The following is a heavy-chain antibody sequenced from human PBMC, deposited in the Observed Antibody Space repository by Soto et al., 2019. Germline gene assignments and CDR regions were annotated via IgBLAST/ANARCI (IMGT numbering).Heavy chain of an antibody. J-gene: IGHJ3*02. CDR3: ARDRRYCSSTSCYGSGAFDI. Sequence: PSEAPSLSCRGSGGSISMGRYFGGWIRCAPGKGQDWIGSIYYSGSTYYNPSLKSRVTISVDTSKNQFSLKLSSVTAADTAVYYCARDRRYCSSTSCYGSGAFDIWGQGTMVTVSS. CDR1: GGSISMGRYF. D-gene: IGHD2-2*01. CDR2: IYYSGST. V-gene: IGHV4-39*07.